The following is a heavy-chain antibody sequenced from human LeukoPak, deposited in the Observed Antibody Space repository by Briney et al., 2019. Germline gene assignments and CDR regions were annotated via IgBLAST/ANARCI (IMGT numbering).Heavy chain of an antibody. D-gene: IGHD4-11*01. CDR1: GGTFSSYT. J-gene: IGHJ4*02. Sequence: SVKVSCKASGGTFSSYTISWVRQAPGQGLEWMGRIIPILGLANYAQKFQGRVTITADKSTSTAYMELSSLRSEDTAVYYCATPYADKRYSNYAGLDYWGQGTLVTVSS. CDR2: IIPILGLA. CDR3: ATPYADKRYSNYAGLDY. V-gene: IGHV1-69*02.